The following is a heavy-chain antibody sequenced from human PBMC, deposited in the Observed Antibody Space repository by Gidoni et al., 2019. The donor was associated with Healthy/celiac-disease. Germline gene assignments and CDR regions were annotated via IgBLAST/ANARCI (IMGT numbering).Heavy chain of an antibody. CDR2: IYHSGST. CDR3: ARDGGYYYDSSGYPSPFDY. Sequence: QVQLQESGPGLVKPSETLSLTCAVSGYSISSGYYWGWIRQPPGKGLEWIGSIYHSGSTYYNPSLKSRVTISVDTSKNQFSLKLSSVTAADTAVYYCARDGGYYYDSSGYPSPFDYWGQGTLVTVSS. CDR1: GYSISSGYY. J-gene: IGHJ4*02. V-gene: IGHV4-38-2*02. D-gene: IGHD3-22*01.